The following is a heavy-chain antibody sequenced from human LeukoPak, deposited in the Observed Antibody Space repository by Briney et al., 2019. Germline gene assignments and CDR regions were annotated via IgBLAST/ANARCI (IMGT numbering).Heavy chain of an antibody. D-gene: IGHD1-1*01. CDR2: IIPMVGTV. J-gene: IGHJ4*02. CDR3: ARTTQGRMEMGY. V-gene: IGHV1-69*04. CDR1: GGTFSSYA. Sequence: ASVKVSCKASGGTFSSYAINWVRQAPGQGLEWMGRIIPMVGTVKYAQKFQGRVTMTRDTSTSTVYMELSSLRSEDTAVYYCARTTQGRMEMGYWGQGTLVTVSS.